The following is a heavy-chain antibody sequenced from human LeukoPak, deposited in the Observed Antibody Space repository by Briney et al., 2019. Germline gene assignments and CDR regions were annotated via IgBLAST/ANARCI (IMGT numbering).Heavy chain of an antibody. CDR2: FDPEDGET. D-gene: IGHD6-19*01. J-gene: IGHJ4*02. Sequence: ASVKVSCKVSGYTLTEISMHWVRQAPGKGLEWMGGFDPEDGETIYAQKFQVRVTMTEYTSTDTAYMELSSLRSEDTAVYYCATTSYSSGWYSYFDYWGQGTLVTVSS. CDR1: GYTLTEIS. V-gene: IGHV1-24*01. CDR3: ATTSYSSGWYSYFDY.